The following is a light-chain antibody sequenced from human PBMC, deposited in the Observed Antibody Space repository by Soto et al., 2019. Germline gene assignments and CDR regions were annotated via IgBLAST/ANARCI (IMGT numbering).Light chain of an antibody. CDR1: QGISSY. CDR3: QQYNSFIWT. V-gene: IGKV1-8*01. Sequence: AIRMTQSPSSFSASTGDRVTITCRASQGISSYLAWYQQKPGKAPKLLIYKASTLKSGVPSRFSGSGSGTEFTLTISSLQTEDFATYYCQQYNSFIWTFGQGTKV. CDR2: KAS. J-gene: IGKJ1*01.